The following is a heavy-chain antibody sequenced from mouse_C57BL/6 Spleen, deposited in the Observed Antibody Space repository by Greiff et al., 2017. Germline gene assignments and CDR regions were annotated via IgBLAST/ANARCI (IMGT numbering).Heavy chain of an antibody. CDR1: GYTFTSYW. D-gene: IGHD4-1*01. Sequence: VQLQQPGAELVMPGASVKLSCKASGYTFTSYWMHWVKQRPGQGLEWIGEIDPSDSYTNYNQKFKGKSTLTVDKSSSTAYMQLSSLTSEDSAVYYCARSLTGPWFAYWGQGTLVTVSA. J-gene: IGHJ3*01. CDR2: IDPSDSYT. CDR3: ARSLTGPWFAY. V-gene: IGHV1-69*01.